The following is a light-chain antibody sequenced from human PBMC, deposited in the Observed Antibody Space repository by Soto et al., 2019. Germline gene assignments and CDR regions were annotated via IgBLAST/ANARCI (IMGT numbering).Light chain of an antibody. CDR1: SSNIGAGFD. J-gene: IGLJ1*01. CDR2: GNV. CDR3: QSYDSSLSGYX. V-gene: IGLV1-40*01. Sequence: QSVLTQPPSVSGAPGQRVTISCTGSSSNIGAGFDVHWYQQLPGTAPKLLIYGNVDRPSGVPDRFSGSKSGTSASLDITGLQAEDEADYYCQSYDSSLSGYXXGTGTXLTVL.